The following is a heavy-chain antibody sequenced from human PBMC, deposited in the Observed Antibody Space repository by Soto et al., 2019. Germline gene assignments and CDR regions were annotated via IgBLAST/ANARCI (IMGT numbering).Heavy chain of an antibody. D-gene: IGHD3-3*01. Sequence: ASVKVSCKASGYTFTTHYMHWVRQAPGQGLEWMGIINPSGGRTTYALKFQGRVSLTSDTSTNTVYMELSSLRSEDTAVYYCARDSYITIFGVVTIFYFDYWGQGTLVTVSS. V-gene: IGHV1-46*01. CDR1: GYTFTTHY. CDR3: ARDSYITIFGVVTIFYFDY. CDR2: INPSGGRT. J-gene: IGHJ4*02.